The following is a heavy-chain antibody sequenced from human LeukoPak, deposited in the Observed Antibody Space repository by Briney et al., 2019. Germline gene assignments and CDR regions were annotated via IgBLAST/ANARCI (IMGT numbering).Heavy chain of an antibody. CDR3: ARGTGDRAFDI. CDR2: ISCSGST. J-gene: IGHJ3*02. D-gene: IGHD7-27*01. CDR1: GDSISTYY. V-gene: IGHV4-59*01. Sequence: SETLSLTCTVSGDSISTYYWTWIRQPPGKGLEWIGYISCSGSTNCNPSLKSRVTTSVDTSKNQFSLNLSSVTAADTAVYYCARGTGDRAFDIWGQGTMVTVSS.